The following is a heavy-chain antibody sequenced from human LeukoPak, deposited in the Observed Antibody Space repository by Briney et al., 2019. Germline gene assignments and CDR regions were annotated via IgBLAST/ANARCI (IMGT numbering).Heavy chain of an antibody. Sequence: PGGSLRLSCAASGFTFSSYDMHWVRQGTGKGLEWVSAIGTAGDTYYPGSVKGRFTTSRKNAKNSLSLQMNSLRVGDTAVYYCARGRGWGTFDIWGQGTMVTVSS. CDR1: GFTFSSYD. V-gene: IGHV3-13*04. D-gene: IGHD3-10*01. CDR3: ARGRGWGTFDI. CDR2: IGTAGDT. J-gene: IGHJ3*02.